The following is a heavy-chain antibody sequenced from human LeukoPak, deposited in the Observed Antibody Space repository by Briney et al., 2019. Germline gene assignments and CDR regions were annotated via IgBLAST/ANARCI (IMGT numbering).Heavy chain of an antibody. CDR1: GFTFSSYG. CDR3: ARVFWGIAAYFDY. J-gene: IGHJ4*02. V-gene: IGHV3-30*03. Sequence: PGGSLRLSCAASGFTFSSYGMHWVRQAPGKGLEWVAVISYDGSNKYYADSVKGRFTISRDNSKNTLYLQMNSLRAEDTAVYYCARVFWGIAAYFDYWGQGTLVTVSS. CDR2: ISYDGSNK. D-gene: IGHD6-13*01.